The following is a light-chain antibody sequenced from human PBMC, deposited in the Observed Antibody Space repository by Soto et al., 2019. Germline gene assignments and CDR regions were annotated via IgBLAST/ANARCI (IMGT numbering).Light chain of an antibody. V-gene: IGLV2-14*01. CDR1: SSDVGYYNY. Sequence: QSALTQPASVSGSPGQSITISCTGTSSDVGYYNYVSWYQQHPGKAPKLMIYQVSNRPSGVSNRFSGSKSVNTASLTISGLQAEDEADYYCSSYTTSTTVVFGGGTKLTVL. J-gene: IGLJ2*01. CDR2: QVS. CDR3: SSYTTSTTVV.